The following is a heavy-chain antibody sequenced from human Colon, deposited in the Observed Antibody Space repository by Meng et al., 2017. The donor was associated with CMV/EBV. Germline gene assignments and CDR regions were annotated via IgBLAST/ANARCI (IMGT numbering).Heavy chain of an antibody. V-gene: IGHV1-18*01. CDR2: ISSNNGNT. CDR3: ARIYNWNNLYFYALDF. D-gene: IGHD1/OR15-1a*01. Sequence: APVKVSCKTSGYTFAHFGISWVRQAPGQGLEWVGRISSNNGNTDYGQSFQGRAIMTTDTSTSTAYLELRGLRSDDTAVYYCARIYNWNNLYFYALDFWGQGTTVTVSS. J-gene: IGHJ6*02. CDR1: GYTFAHFG.